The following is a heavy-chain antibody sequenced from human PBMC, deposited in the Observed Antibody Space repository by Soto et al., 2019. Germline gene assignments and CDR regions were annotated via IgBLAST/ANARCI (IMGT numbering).Heavy chain of an antibody. Sequence: QITLKESGPTLVKPTQTLTLTCTFSGFSLRTSGVNVGWFRQPPGKALEWLALLNWDDAKRYSPSLKNRVTNTKDTSKNQVVLTLTNVDPVDTGTYYCAHRPDNWNYAGFDYWGQGTLVTVSS. CDR2: LNWDDAK. J-gene: IGHJ4*02. CDR1: GFSLRTSGVN. D-gene: IGHD1-7*01. V-gene: IGHV2-5*02. CDR3: AHRPDNWNYAGFDY.